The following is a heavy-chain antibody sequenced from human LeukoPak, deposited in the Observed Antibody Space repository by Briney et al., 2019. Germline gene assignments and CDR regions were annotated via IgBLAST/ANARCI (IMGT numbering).Heavy chain of an antibody. CDR1: GFTFSSYS. D-gene: IGHD3-10*01. V-gene: IGHV3-21*01. CDR3: ARDSVRVGYGSGSLPFY. J-gene: IGHJ4*02. Sequence: GGSLRLSCAASGFTFSSYSMNWVRQAPGKGLEWVSSTSSSSSYIYYADSVKGRLTISRDNAKNSLYLQMNSLRAEDTAVYYCARDSVRVGYGSGSLPFYWGQGTLVTVSS. CDR2: TSSSSSYI.